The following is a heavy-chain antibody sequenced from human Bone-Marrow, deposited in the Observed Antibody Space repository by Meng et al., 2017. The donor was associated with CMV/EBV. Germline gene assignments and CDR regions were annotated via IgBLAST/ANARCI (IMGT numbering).Heavy chain of an antibody. CDR1: GFTFSSYG. Sequence: GGSLRLSCAASGFTFSSYGMHWVRQAPGKGLEWVAFVRYDGSNKYYADSVKGRFTISRDNSKNTLYLQMNSLRTEDTALYYCAKGGHYYDSSVDFWGQGTLVTVSS. J-gene: IGHJ4*02. D-gene: IGHD3-22*01. CDR2: VRYDGSNK. CDR3: AKGGHYYDSSVDF. V-gene: IGHV3-30*02.